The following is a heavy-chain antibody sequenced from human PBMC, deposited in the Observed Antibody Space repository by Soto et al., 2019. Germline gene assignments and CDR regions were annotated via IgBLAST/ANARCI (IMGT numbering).Heavy chain of an antibody. J-gene: IGHJ4*02. D-gene: IGHD6-13*01. CDR3: ARSIAAAVDLDY. V-gene: IGHV1-18*01. CDR1: GYTFSSYG. CDR2: ISAYNGNT. Sequence: ASVKVSCKASGYTFSSYGISWVRQAPGQGLEWMGWISAYNGNTNYAQKLQGRVTMTTDTPTSTAYMEVRSLRSDDTAVYYCARSIAAAVDLDYWGQGTLVTVS.